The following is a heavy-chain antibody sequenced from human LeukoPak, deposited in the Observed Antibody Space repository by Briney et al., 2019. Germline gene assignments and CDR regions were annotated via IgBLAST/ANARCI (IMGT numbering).Heavy chain of an antibody. CDR1: GGSISSYY. CDR3: AKTDHYYYYMDV. CDR2: IYTSGST. J-gene: IGHJ6*03. D-gene: IGHD1-1*01. V-gene: IGHV4-4*09. Sequence: PSETLSLTCTVSGGSISSYYWSWIRQPAGKGLEWIGHIYTSGSTYYNPSLESRVTISVDTSKNQFSLRLSSVTAADTALYYCAKTDHYYYYMDVWGKGTTVTVSS.